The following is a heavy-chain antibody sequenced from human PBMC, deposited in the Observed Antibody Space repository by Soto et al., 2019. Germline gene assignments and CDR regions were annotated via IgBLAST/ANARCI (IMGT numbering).Heavy chain of an antibody. CDR2: INPSGGST. Sequence: ASVKVSCKASGYTFTSYYMHWVRQAPGQGLEWMGIINPSGGSTSYGQKFQGRVTMTRDTSTSPVYMELSSLRSEDTAVYYCARSIAVAGTEFDYWGQGTLVTVSS. CDR1: GYTFTSYY. J-gene: IGHJ4*02. V-gene: IGHV1-46*01. D-gene: IGHD6-19*01. CDR3: ARSIAVAGTEFDY.